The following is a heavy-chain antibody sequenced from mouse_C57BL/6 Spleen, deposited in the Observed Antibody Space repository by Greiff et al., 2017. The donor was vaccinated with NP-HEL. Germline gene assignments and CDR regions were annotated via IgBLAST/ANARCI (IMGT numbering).Heavy chain of an antibody. V-gene: IGHV7-1*01. D-gene: IGHD1-1*01. Sequence: EVQVVDSGGGLVQSGRSLRLSCATSGFTFSDFYMEWVRQAPGKGLEWIAASRNKANDYTTEYSASVKGRFIVSRDTSQSILYLQMNALRAEDTAIYYCARDYYGSSAMDYWGQGTSVTVSS. CDR3: ARDYYGSSAMDY. CDR1: GFTFSDFY. J-gene: IGHJ4*01. CDR2: SRNKANDYTT.